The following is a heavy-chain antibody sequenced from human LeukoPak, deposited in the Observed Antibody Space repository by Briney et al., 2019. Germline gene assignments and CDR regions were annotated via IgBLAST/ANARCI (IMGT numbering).Heavy chain of an antibody. D-gene: IGHD2-15*01. CDR1: GYTFTSYG. V-gene: IGHV1-46*01. Sequence: ASVKVSCKASGYTFTSYGISWVRQAPGQGLEWMGIINPGGGSTSYAQKFQGRVTMTRDTSTSTVYMELSSLRSEDTAVYYCARDSKVVVAANLFDYWGQGTLVTVSS. CDR2: INPGGGST. J-gene: IGHJ4*02. CDR3: ARDSKVVVAANLFDY.